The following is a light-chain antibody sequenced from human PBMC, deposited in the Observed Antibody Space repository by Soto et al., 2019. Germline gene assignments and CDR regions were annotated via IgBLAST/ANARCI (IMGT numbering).Light chain of an antibody. CDR2: EVS. CDR1: SSDVGGYNY. J-gene: IGLJ2*01. CDR3: SSYAGSNNPVV. Sequence: QSVLTQPPSASGSPGQSVTISCTGTSSDVGGYNYVSWYQQHPGKAPKVMIYEVSKRPSGVPDRFSDSKSGNTASLTVSGLQAEDEADYYCSSYAGSNNPVVFGGGTKLTVL. V-gene: IGLV2-8*01.